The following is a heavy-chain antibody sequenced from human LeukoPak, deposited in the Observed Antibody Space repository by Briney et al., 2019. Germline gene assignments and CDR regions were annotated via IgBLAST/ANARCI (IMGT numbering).Heavy chain of an antibody. Sequence: ASVKVSCKASGGTFSSYAIGWVRQAPGQGLEWMGRIIPILGIANYAQKFQGRVTITADKSTSTAYMELSSLRSEDTAVYYCARDRDCGGDCWGGYDYWGQGTLVTVSS. J-gene: IGHJ4*02. CDR3: ARDRDCGGDCWGGYDY. D-gene: IGHD2-21*02. V-gene: IGHV1-69*04. CDR2: IIPILGIA. CDR1: GGTFSSYA.